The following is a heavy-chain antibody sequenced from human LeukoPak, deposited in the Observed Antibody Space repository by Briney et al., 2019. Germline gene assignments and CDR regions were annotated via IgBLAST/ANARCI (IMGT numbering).Heavy chain of an antibody. J-gene: IGHJ4*02. D-gene: IGHD3-10*01. V-gene: IGHV4-59*01. Sequence: PSETLSLTCTVSGGSISSYYWSWLRQPPGKGLEWIGYIYYSGSTNYNPSLKSRVTISVDTSKNQFSLKLSSVTAADTAVYYCARGLSEGFGELQNHLLDYWGQGTLVTVSS. CDR3: ARGLSEGFGELQNHLLDY. CDR1: GGSISSYY. CDR2: IYYSGST.